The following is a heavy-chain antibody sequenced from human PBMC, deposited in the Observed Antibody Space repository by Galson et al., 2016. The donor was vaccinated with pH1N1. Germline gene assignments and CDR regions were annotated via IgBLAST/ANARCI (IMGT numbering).Heavy chain of an antibody. V-gene: IGHV4-34*01. Sequence: ETLSLTGEVHGGAFSGYYWNWIRQPPGKGLEWIGESKDGGSANYNPSLESRVTISVETSKNQISLKLNSVTAADTAVYYCTRGKRGTYYFDSSGYSFAHWGPGTLVTVSS. CDR1: GGAFSGYY. CDR2: SKDGGSA. D-gene: IGHD3-22*01. J-gene: IGHJ5*02. CDR3: TRGKRGTYYFDSSGYSFAH.